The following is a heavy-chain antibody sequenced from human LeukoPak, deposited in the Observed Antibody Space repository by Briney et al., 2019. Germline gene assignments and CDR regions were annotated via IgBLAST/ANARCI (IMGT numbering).Heavy chain of an antibody. CDR3: ARGIAAVARNYFDY. Sequence: SETLSLTCTVSGGSISSSSYYWGWIRQPPGKGLEWIGSIYYSGSTYYNPSLKSRVTISVDTSKNQFSLKLSSVTAADTAVYYCARGIAAVARNYFDYWGQGTLVTVSS. CDR2: IYYSGST. D-gene: IGHD6-13*01. J-gene: IGHJ4*02. V-gene: IGHV4-39*07. CDR1: GGSISSSSYY.